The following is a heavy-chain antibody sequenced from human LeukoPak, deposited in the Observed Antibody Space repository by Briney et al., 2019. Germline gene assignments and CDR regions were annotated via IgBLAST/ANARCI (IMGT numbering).Heavy chain of an antibody. CDR2: IYYSGNT. V-gene: IGHV4-39*07. CDR1: VGSISSSSYY. J-gene: IGHJ3*02. D-gene: IGHD2-15*01. Sequence: PSGTLSLTCTVSVGSISSSSYYWGWIRQPPGKGLEWIGTIYYSGNTYYNPSLKSRLTISVDTSKNQFSLRLSSVTAADTAVYYCARDIAGYCGGGSCHSGGAFDIWGQGTMVTVSS. CDR3: ARDIAGYCGGGSCHSGGAFDI.